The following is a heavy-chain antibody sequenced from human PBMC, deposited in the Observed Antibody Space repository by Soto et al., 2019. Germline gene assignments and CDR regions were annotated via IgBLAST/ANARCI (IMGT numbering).Heavy chain of an antibody. CDR3: ARGLLSRNWNDADYYYMDV. D-gene: IGHD1-1*01. J-gene: IGHJ6*03. V-gene: IGHV6-1*01. CDR1: GDSVSSNSAA. CDR2: TYYRSKWYN. Sequence: SQTLSLTCAISGDSVSSNSAAWNWIRQSPSRGLEWLGRTYYRSKWYNDYAVSVKSRITINPDTSKNQFSLQLNSVTPEDTAVYYCARGLLSRNWNDADYYYMDVWGKGTTVTVSS.